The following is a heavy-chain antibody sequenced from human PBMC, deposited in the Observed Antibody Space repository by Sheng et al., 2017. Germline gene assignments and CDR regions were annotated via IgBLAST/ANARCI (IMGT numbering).Heavy chain of an antibody. CDR1: GFTLSSYE. CDR3: ARKGGYHFDY. V-gene: IGHV3-48*03. Sequence: EVQLVESGGGLVQPGGSLRLSCAASGFTLSSYEMNWVRQAPGKGLEWLSYISSSSINIYYTDSVKGRFTISRDNAKNSLYLQMNSLRAEDTAVYYCARKGGYHFDYWGQGTLVTVSS. CDR2: ISSSSINI. D-gene: IGHD5-12*01. J-gene: IGHJ4*02.